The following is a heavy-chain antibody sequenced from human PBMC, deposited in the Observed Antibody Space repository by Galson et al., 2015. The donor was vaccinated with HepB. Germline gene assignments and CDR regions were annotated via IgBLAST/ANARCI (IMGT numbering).Heavy chain of an antibody. D-gene: IGHD3-10*01. CDR2: IIPIFGTA. CDR3: AKGGPVRVLKTSMVRGAGDYYYAMDV. V-gene: IGHV1-69*13. CDR1: GGTFSSYT. J-gene: IGHJ6*02. Sequence: SVKVSCKASGGTFSSYTISWVRQAPGQGLEWMGGIIPIFGTASYTQKFQGRVTITADESTSTAYMEVSNLRSDDTALYYCAKGGPVRVLKTSMVRGAGDYYYAMDVWGQGTTVTVSS.